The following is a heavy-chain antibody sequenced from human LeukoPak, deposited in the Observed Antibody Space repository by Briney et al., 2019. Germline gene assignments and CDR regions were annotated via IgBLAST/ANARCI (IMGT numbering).Heavy chain of an antibody. V-gene: IGHV1-18*01. J-gene: IGHJ6*02. D-gene: IGHD2-2*01. CDR2: ISAYNGNT. CDR3: ARVNQLLSKVYYYYYYGMDV. CDR1: GYTFTSYG. Sequence: ASVKVSCTASGYTFTSYGISWVRQAPGQGLEWMGWISAYNGNTNYAQKLQGRVTMTTDTSTSTAYMELRSLRSDDTAVYYCARVNQLLSKVYYYYYYGMDVWGQGTTVTVSS.